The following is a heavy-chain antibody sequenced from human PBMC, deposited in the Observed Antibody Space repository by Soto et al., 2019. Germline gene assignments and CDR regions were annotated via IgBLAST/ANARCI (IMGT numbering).Heavy chain of an antibody. D-gene: IGHD3-10*02. V-gene: IGHV4-59*08. CDR3: ARLPLVRGVSHYYYYYMDV. J-gene: IGHJ6*03. Sequence: SETLSLTCTVSGGSISSYYWSWIRQPPGKGLEWIGYIYYSGSTYYNPSLKSRVTISVDTSRNQFSLELSSVTAADTAVYYCARLPLVRGVSHYYYYYMDVWGKGTTVTVS. CDR1: GGSISSYY. CDR2: IYYSGST.